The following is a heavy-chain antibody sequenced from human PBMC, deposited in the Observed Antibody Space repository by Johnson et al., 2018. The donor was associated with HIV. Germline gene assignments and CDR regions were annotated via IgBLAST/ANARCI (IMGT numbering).Heavy chain of an antibody. Sequence: VQLVESGGGVVQPGRSLILSCAASGFTFNDYAMHWVRQAPGKGLEWVSTISWNSGTIGYADSVKGRFTISRDNAKNSLYLQMNSLRAEDTAWYYCAREGGSCSGGWCLDALDFWGQGTTVTVSS. CDR3: AREGGSCSGGWCLDALDF. J-gene: IGHJ3*01. CDR2: ISWNSGTI. V-gene: IGHV3-9*01. D-gene: IGHD2-15*01. CDR1: GFTFNDYA.